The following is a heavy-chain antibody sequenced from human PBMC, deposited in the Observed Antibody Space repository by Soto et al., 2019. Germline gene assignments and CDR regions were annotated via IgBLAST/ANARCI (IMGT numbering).Heavy chain of an antibody. CDR2: VVPLFGTA. Sequence: SVKVSCKASADTFNNYGFSWVRQAPGQGLECVGGVVPLFGTANYAQKFQGRATISADESASTVYLELTRLQSDDTAIFYCASGVAVDRFEFWGLGTLVTVSS. J-gene: IGHJ4*01. D-gene: IGHD2-15*01. CDR1: ADTFNNYG. CDR3: ASGVAVDRFEF. V-gene: IGHV1-69*13.